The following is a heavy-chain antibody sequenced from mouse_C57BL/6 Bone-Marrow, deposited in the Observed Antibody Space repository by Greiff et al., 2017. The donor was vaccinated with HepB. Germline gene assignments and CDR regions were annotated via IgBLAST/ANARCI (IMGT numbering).Heavy chain of an antibody. J-gene: IGHJ2*01. CDR3: TTTDWDFDY. Sequence: DVQLQESGAELVRPGASVKLSCTASGFNIKDDYMHWVKQRPEQGLEWIGWIDPENGDTEYASKFQGKATITADTSSNTAYLQLSSLTSEDTAVYYCTTTDWDFDYWGQGTTLTVSS. CDR1: GFNIKDDY. D-gene: IGHD4-1*01. V-gene: IGHV14-4*01. CDR2: IDPENGDT.